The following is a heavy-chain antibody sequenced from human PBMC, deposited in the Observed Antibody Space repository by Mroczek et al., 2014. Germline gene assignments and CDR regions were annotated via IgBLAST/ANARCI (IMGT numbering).Heavy chain of an antibody. CDR1: GGSFSGYY. CDR2: INHSGST. V-gene: IGHV4-34*01. D-gene: IGHD3-3*01. Sequence: QVQLQESGAGLLKPSETLSLTCAVYGGSFSGYYWSWIRQPPGKGLEWIGEINHSGSTNYNPSLKSRVTISVDTSKNQFSLKLSSVTAADTAVYYCARAPLNQDYDFWSGYEHGKVGYYYYGMDVWGQGTTVTRLL. CDR3: ARAPLNQDYDFWSGYEHGKVGYYYYGMDV. J-gene: IGHJ6*02.